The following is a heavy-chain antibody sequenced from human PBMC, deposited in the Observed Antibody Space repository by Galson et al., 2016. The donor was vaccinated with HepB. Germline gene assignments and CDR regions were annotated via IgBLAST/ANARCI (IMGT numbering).Heavy chain of an antibody. Sequence: SLRLSCAASGFTFSETYMTWIRQAPGKGLEWISSISSRGGSAIHYADSVKGRFTISRDNAKNSLFFQMNSLRAEDTAVYYCAREHYFGSGGYFDNWGQGTLVTVSS. D-gene: IGHD3-10*01. CDR3: AREHYFGSGGYFDN. CDR1: GFTFSETY. V-gene: IGHV3-11*01. J-gene: IGHJ4*02. CDR2: ISSRGGSAI.